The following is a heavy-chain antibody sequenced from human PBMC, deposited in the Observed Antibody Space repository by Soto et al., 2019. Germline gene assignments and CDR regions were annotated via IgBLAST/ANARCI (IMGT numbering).Heavy chain of an antibody. CDR1: CSSIGSFD. CDR3: ARRAKGLNSSGWYFDYYYYGMDV. V-gene: IGHV4-59*08. CDR2: IYYSGST. Sequence: SETLSRTSTLSCSSIGSFDWSWIRQPPWLGLEWIGYIYYSGSTNYNPSLKSRVTISVDTSKNQFSLKLSSVTAADTAVYYCARRAKGLNSSGWYFDYYYYGMDVWGQGTTVT. D-gene: IGHD6-19*01. J-gene: IGHJ6*02.